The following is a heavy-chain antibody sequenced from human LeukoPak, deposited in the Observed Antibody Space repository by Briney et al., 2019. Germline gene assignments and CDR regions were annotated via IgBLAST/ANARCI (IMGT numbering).Heavy chain of an antibody. J-gene: IGHJ4*02. CDR3: ARRAYSAAYWKHFDY. D-gene: IGHD1-1*01. V-gene: IGHV4-61*02. CDR2: IQTSPSRSA. Sequence: NPSETLSLTCTVSGASISSGLYYWNWIRQSAGKGLEWIGRIQTSPSRSANYNPSLKSRVTISVDTSKNQFSLKLTSVTAADTAVYFCARRAYSAAYWKHFDYWGQGTLVTVSS. CDR1: GASISSGLYY.